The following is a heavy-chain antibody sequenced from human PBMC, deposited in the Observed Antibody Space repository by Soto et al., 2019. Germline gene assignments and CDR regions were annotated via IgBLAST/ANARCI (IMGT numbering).Heavy chain of an antibody. CDR3: ARDSRYLYDAFDI. CDR2: IYYSGST. V-gene: IGHV4-30-4*01. CDR1: GGSISSGDYC. J-gene: IGHJ3*02. D-gene: IGHD2-2*02. Sequence: ASETLSLTCTVSGGSISSGDYCWSWIRQPPGKGLEWIGYIYYSGSTYYNPSLKSRVTISVDTSKNQFSLKLSSVTAADTAVYYCARDSRYLYDAFDIWGQGTMVTVSS.